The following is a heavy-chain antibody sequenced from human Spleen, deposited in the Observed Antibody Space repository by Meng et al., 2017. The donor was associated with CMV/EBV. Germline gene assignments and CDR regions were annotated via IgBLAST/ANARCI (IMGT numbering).Heavy chain of an antibody. CDR3: ARDYRQGSSKYYYGMDV. J-gene: IGHJ6*02. V-gene: IGHV3-11*01. Sequence: GESLKISCAASGFTFSEYYMSWIRQAPGKGLEWIAYITASGNMINQPDSVKGRFTISRDNANNSLYLQMNSLRAEDTAVYYCARDYRQGSSKYYYGMDVWGQGTTVTVSS. D-gene: IGHD6-6*01. CDR2: ITASGNMI. CDR1: GFTFSEYY.